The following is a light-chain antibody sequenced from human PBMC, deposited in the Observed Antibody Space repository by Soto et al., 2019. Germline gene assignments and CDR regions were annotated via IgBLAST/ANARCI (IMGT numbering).Light chain of an antibody. Sequence: QPVLTQPPSASGTPGQRVTISCSGSSSNIGSNTVNWYQQLPGTAPKLLIYSNNQRPSGVPDRFSGSKSGTSASLAISGLQSEDEADYYCAAWDDSLNGPYVFGTGTKLTV. J-gene: IGLJ1*01. CDR1: SSNIGSNT. CDR2: SNN. V-gene: IGLV1-44*01. CDR3: AAWDDSLNGPYV.